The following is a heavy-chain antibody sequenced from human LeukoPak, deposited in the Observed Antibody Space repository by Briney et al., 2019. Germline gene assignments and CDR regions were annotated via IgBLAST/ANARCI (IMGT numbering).Heavy chain of an antibody. Sequence: GGSLRLSCAASGFTFSSYGMHWVRQAPGRGLEWVAFIPYNERNKYYADSVKGRFTISRDNSKNMVHLQMNNVRAEDTAVYYCAKDFGGSGLLWYFDLWGRGTLVIVSS. J-gene: IGHJ2*01. CDR1: GFTFSSYG. D-gene: IGHD3-10*01. CDR2: IPYNERNK. CDR3: AKDFGGSGLLWYFDL. V-gene: IGHV3-30*02.